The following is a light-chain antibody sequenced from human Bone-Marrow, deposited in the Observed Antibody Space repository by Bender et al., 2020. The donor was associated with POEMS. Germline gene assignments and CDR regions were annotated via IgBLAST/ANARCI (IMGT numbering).Light chain of an antibody. CDR3: CSFTGSSTFV. CDR1: SSDVGASNY. CDR2: DVS. V-gene: IGLV2-14*03. Sequence: QSALTQPASVSGSPGQSITISCTGSSSDVGASNYVSWYQQLPGKAPKLIIFDVSNRPSGVSDRFSGAKSGNTASLTISGLQAEDEADYFCCSFTGSSTFVFGTGTKLTVL. J-gene: IGLJ1*01.